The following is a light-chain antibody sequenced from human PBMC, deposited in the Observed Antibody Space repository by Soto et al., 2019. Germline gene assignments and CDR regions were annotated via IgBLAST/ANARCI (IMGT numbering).Light chain of an antibody. CDR1: QSVSSSF. CDR2: GAS. Sequence: EIVLTQSPGTLSLSPGERATLSCRASQSVSSSFLAWYQQKPGQAPRLLIYGASSRATGIPDRFSGSGSGTDFTLTISRLEPEDFAVYYCQLYGSSPPWTFGPG. V-gene: IGKV3-20*01. CDR3: QLYGSSPPWT. J-gene: IGKJ1*01.